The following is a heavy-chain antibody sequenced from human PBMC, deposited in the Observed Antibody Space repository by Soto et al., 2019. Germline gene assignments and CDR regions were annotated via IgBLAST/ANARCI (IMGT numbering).Heavy chain of an antibody. V-gene: IGHV4-39*01. Sequence: SETLSLTCTVSGGSISSSSYYWGWIRQPPGKGLEWIGSIYYSGSTYHNPSLKSRVTISVDTSKNQFSLKLSSVTAADTAVYYCARHVGYYYYMDVWGKGTTVTVSS. CDR3: ARHVGYYYYMDV. J-gene: IGHJ6*03. CDR1: GGSISSSSYY. D-gene: IGHD1-26*01. CDR2: IYYSGST.